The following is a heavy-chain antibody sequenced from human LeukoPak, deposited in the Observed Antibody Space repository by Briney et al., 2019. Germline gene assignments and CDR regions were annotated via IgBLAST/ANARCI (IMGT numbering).Heavy chain of an antibody. D-gene: IGHD3-22*01. V-gene: IGHV4-59*06. CDR3: ARVLRSSGSPDY. Sequence: KPSETLSLTCTVSGGSISSYYWSWIRQHPGKGLEWIGYIYYSGSTYYNPSLKSRVTISVDTSKNQFSLKLSSVTAADTAVYYCARVLRSSGSPDYWGQGTLVTVSS. CDR1: GGSISSYY. J-gene: IGHJ4*02. CDR2: IYYSGST.